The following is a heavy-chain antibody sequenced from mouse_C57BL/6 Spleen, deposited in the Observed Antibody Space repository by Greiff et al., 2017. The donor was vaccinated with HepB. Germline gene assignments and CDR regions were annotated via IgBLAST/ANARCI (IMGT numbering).Heavy chain of an antibody. CDR1: GYTFTDYY. J-gene: IGHJ2*01. V-gene: IGHV1-26*01. D-gene: IGHD1-1*01. Sequence: EVQLQQSGPELVKPGASVKISCKASGYTFTDYYMNWVKQSHGKSLEWIGDINPNNGGTSYNQKFKGKATLTVDKSSSTAYMELRSLTSEDSAVYYGARESGSSPFDYWGQGTTLTVSS. CDR2: INPNNGGT. CDR3: ARESGSSPFDY.